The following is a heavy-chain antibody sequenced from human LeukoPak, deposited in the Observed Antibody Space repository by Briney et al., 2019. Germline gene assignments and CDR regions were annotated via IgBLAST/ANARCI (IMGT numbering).Heavy chain of an antibody. CDR2: IRCSGGST. Sequence: PGGSLSLFCGACVFTFSSYAMIWLRHAPGKGLEGLSSIRCSGGSTFYADSVKGRFTISRDNCKNTLYLQMTSLRAEDTAVYYRAKNPLVLLWFGELSYWGQGTLVTVSS. D-gene: IGHD3-10*01. CDR1: VFTFSSYA. CDR3: AKNPLVLLWFGELSY. J-gene: IGHJ4*02. V-gene: IGHV3-23*01.